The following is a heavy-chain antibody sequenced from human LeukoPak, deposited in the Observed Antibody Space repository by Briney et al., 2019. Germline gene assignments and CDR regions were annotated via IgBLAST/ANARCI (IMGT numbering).Heavy chain of an antibody. D-gene: IGHD3-22*01. CDR2: ISGSGGST. V-gene: IGHV3-23*01. J-gene: IGHJ4*02. Sequence: GGSLRLSCAASGFTFSSYAMSWVRQAPGKGLEWVSAISGSGGSTYYADSVKGRFTISRDNSKNTLYLQMNSLRAEDTAVYYCAKGTVAYYYDSSGYSPFDYWGQGTLVTVSS. CDR1: GFTFSSYA. CDR3: AKGTVAYYYDSSGYSPFDY.